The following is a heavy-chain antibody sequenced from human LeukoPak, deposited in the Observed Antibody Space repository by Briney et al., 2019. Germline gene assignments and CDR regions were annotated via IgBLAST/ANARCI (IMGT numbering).Heavy chain of an antibody. J-gene: IGHJ4*02. CDR3: ARQQEVSGYFDY. CDR1: GYRFTGCY. D-gene: IGHD3-16*02. CDR2: INPNSGVT. V-gene: IGHV1-2*02. Sequence: ASVKVSCKASGYRFTGCYMHWVRQAPGQGLEWMGWINPNSGVTNYAQNFQVRVSMTRDTSISTAYMELSRLRSDDTAVYYCARQQEVSGYFDYWGQGTLVTVSS.